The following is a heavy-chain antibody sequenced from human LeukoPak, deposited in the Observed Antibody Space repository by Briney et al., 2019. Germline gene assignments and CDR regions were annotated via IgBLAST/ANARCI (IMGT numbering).Heavy chain of an antibody. CDR1: GYTFTTYN. Sequence: ASVKVSCKASGYTFTTYNINWVRQATGQGLEWMGWMNPNSANTGYAQKFQGRVTITRNTSISTAYMELNSLRSDDTAVYYCARARLVRGPVTPLYYFDYWGQGVLVTVSS. D-gene: IGHD2-8*02. CDR3: ARARLVRGPVTPLYYFDY. CDR2: MNPNSANT. V-gene: IGHV1-8*01. J-gene: IGHJ4*02.